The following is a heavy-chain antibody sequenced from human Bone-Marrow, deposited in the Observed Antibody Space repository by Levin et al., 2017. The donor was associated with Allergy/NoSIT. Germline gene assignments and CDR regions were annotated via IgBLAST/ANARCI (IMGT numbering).Heavy chain of an antibody. D-gene: IGHD3-3*01. CDR3: ARDSFTSGHHPWSGFDP. CDR2: IGISSNYI. CDR1: GFNFDLYS. V-gene: IGHV3-21*01. Sequence: GGSLRLSCAASGFNFDLYSMNWVRQAPGKGLEWVSTIGISSNYISYTDSVTGRFTISRDDAKNSLYLQMNSLRADDTAIYYCARDSFTSGHHPWSGFDPWGQGILVTVSS. J-gene: IGHJ5*02.